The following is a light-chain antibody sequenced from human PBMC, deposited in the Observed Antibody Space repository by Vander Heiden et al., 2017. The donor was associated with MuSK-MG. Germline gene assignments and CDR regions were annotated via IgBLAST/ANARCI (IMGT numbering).Light chain of an antibody. CDR1: QSLLHSNGYNY. Sequence: VLPPSPLSLPVTPGEPASIPCRSSQSLLHSNGYNYLDWYLQKPGQSPQLLIYLGSNRASGVPDRFSGSGSGTDFTLKISRVEAEDVGVYYCMQALQTPPTFGQGTRLEIK. CDR2: LGS. CDR3: MQALQTPPT. V-gene: IGKV2-28*01. J-gene: IGKJ5*01.